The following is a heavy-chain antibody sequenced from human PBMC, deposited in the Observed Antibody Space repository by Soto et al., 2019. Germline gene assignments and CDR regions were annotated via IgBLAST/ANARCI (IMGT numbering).Heavy chain of an antibody. D-gene: IGHD3-10*01. V-gene: IGHV1-69*02. CDR2: IIPILGIA. J-gene: IGHJ3*02. Sequence: QVQLVQSGAEVKKPGSSVKVSCKASGGTFSSYTISWVRQAPGQGLEWMVRIIPILGIANYAQKFQGRVTITADKSTSTAYMELSSLRSEDTAVYYCARGGSGSYYKDAFDIWGQGTMVTVSS. CDR1: GGTFSSYT. CDR3: ARGGSGSYYKDAFDI.